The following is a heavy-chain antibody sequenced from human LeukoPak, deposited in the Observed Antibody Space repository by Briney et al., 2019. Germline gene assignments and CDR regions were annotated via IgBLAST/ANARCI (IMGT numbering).Heavy chain of an antibody. D-gene: IGHD3-10*01. CDR3: ASPAPGYYGSGSYHPFDI. CDR2: INPNSGGT. V-gene: IGHV1-2*02. CDR1: GYTFTGYY. J-gene: IGHJ3*02. Sequence: ASVKVSCKASGYTFTGYYMHWVRQAPGQGLEWMGWINPNSGGTNYAQKFQGRVTMTRDTSISTAYVELSRLRSDDTAVYYCASPAPGYYGSGSYHPFDIWGQGTMVTVSS.